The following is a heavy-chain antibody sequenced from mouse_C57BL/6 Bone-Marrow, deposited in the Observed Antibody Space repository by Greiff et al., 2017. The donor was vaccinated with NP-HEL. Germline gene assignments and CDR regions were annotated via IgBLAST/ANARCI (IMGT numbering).Heavy chain of an antibody. CDR1: GYTFTSYW. CDR3: TRRGVTTVVATDY. D-gene: IGHD1-1*01. Sequence: QVQLQQPGAELVKPGASVKLSCKASGYTFTSYWMHWVKQRPGRGLEWIGRIDPNSGGTKYNEKFKSKATLTVDKSSSTAYMELRSLTSEDSAVYYCTRRGVTTVVATDYWGQGTTLTVSS. J-gene: IGHJ2*01. V-gene: IGHV1-62-3*01. CDR2: IDPNSGGT.